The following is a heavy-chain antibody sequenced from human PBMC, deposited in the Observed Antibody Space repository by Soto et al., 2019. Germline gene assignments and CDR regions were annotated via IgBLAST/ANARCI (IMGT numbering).Heavy chain of an antibody. D-gene: IGHD2-2*02. V-gene: IGHV1-8*01. Sequence: QVQLVQSGAEVKTPGASVKVSCKASGYTFTKYDMNWVRQAPGQGLEWMGWMNPTSGNTGYAQKFQGRLTTTWDTAIGIAHMELSSLRNEDTAVYYCARSDGHTFNWLDSWGQGALVTVSA. CDR1: GYTFTKYD. J-gene: IGHJ5*01. CDR3: ARSDGHTFNWLDS. CDR2: MNPTSGNT.